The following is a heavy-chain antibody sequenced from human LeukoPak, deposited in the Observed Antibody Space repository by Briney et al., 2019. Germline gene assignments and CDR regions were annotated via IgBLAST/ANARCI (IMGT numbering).Heavy chain of an antibody. Sequence: NPGGSLRLSCAASGFTFSDYYMTWIRQAPGKGLEWVSNISPSGSNTNYADSVKGRFTISRDNAKNSLYLQMNSLRAEDTAVYYCARDPPPDDTSGYLDYWGQGALVTVSS. J-gene: IGHJ4*02. CDR3: ARDPPPDDTSGYLDY. CDR2: ISPSGSNT. CDR1: GFTFSDYY. V-gene: IGHV3-11*06. D-gene: IGHD3-22*01.